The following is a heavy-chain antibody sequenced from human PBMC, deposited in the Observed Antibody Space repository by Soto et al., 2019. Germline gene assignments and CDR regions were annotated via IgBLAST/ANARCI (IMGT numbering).Heavy chain of an antibody. CDR2: IYPDDSDI. D-gene: IGHD3-3*01. Sequence: PGESLKISCEASGYSFGNYWIAWVRQMPGRGLELMGIIYPDDSDIRYSPSFLGQVTISADKSITTAYLHWSSLKASDTAMYYCARQASTIFGVVKGYYYYYGIDVWGQGTTVTVSS. V-gene: IGHV5-51*01. CDR3: ARQASTIFGVVKGYYYYYGIDV. CDR1: GYSFGNYW. J-gene: IGHJ6*02.